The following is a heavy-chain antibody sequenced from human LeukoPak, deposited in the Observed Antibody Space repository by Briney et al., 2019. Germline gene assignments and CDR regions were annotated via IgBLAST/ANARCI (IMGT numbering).Heavy chain of an antibody. Sequence: ASVKVSCKASGYTFTSYGISWVRHAPGQGLEWMGWISGYNGNTNYAQKFQGRVTMTTDTSTSTGHMELRSLRSDDTAVYYCARVLRASVWDNSGHPDYWGQGALVTVSS. D-gene: IGHD3-22*01. CDR2: ISGYNGNT. V-gene: IGHV1-18*01. CDR1: GYTFTSYG. J-gene: IGHJ4*02. CDR3: ARVLRASVWDNSGHPDY.